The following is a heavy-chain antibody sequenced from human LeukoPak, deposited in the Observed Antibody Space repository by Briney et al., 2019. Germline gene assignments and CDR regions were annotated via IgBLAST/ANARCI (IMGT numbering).Heavy chain of an antibody. CDR3: ARVAPEWLLDN. CDR2: IKQDGSEK. J-gene: IGHJ4*02. Sequence: SGGSLRLSCAASGFTLSNYWMSWVRQAPGKGLEWVANIKQDGSEKYYVDSVKGRLTISRDNAKNSLYLQMNSLRAEDTAVYYCARVAPEWLLDNWGQGTLVTVSS. D-gene: IGHD3-3*01. V-gene: IGHV3-7*03. CDR1: GFTLSNYW.